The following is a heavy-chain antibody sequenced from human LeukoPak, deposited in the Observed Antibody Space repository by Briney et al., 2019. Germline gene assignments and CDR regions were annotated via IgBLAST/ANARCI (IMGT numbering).Heavy chain of an antibody. Sequence: SETLSLXCTVSGGSISSYYWSWIRQPPGKGLEWIGYIYYSGSTNYNPSLKSRVTISVDTSKNQFSLKLSSVTAADTAVYYCARDPQYYYDSSGYLGWYFDLWGRGTLVTVSS. CDR3: ARDPQYYYDSSGYLGWYFDL. V-gene: IGHV4-59*01. D-gene: IGHD3-22*01. CDR2: IYYSGST. CDR1: GGSISSYY. J-gene: IGHJ2*01.